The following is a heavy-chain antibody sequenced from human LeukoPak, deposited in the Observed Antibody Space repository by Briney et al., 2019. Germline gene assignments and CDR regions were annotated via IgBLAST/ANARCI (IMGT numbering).Heavy chain of an antibody. CDR2: MYHTGTI. D-gene: IGHD1-26*01. CDR1: WYSLGSGFY. J-gene: IGHJ4*02. V-gene: IGHV4-38-2*01. CDR3: ATGRYSGSVDY. Sequence: PSETLPLICCVSWYSLGSGFYCGWVRQPPGKGLEWIGNMYHTGTIYYNPALQRRRTLSQHTSQRQVSLTVAPVNAGDTAGHYCATGRYSGSVDYWGQGILVTVSS.